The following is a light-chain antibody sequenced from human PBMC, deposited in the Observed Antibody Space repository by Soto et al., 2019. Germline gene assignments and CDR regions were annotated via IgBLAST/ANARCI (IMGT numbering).Light chain of an antibody. V-gene: IGKV4-1*01. CDR1: QSVLYSSNNKNY. Sequence: DIVMTQSPDSLAVCLGERATINCKSSQSVLYSSNNKNYLAWFQQKPGQPPKLLLYWASIRESGVPDRFSGSGSGTDFTLTISSLQAEDVAVYYCQQSYATPFTFGQGTKLEIK. CDR2: WAS. J-gene: IGKJ2*01. CDR3: QQSYATPFT.